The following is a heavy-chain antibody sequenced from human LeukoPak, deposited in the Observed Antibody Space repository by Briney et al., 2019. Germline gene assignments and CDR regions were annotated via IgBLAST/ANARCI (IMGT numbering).Heavy chain of an antibody. J-gene: IGHJ4*02. D-gene: IGHD6-13*01. CDR3: ARVGSSWYEDYFDY. CDR2: INHSGST. Sequence: SETLSLTCAVYGGSFSGYYWSWIRQPPGKGLEWIGEINHSGSTNYNPSLKSQVTISVDTSKNQFSLKLSSVTAADTAVYYCARVGSSWYEDYFDYRGQGTLVTVSS. V-gene: IGHV4-34*01. CDR1: GGSFSGYY.